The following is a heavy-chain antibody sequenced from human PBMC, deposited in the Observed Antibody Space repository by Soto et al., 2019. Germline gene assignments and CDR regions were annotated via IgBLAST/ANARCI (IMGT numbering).Heavy chain of an antibody. Sequence: QITLEESGATLVNPTQTLTLTCTFSGFSLSSTVVGVGWIRQSPGKALEWLAFIYWNDDKRYTPSLKSRLTITKDTAKNRVVLTMTNMVPVDTATYYCARRREAAHFDYWGQGTLVTVSS. CDR2: IYWNDDK. J-gene: IGHJ4*02. V-gene: IGHV2-5*01. D-gene: IGHD1-26*01. CDR1: GFSLSSTVVG. CDR3: ARRREAAHFDY.